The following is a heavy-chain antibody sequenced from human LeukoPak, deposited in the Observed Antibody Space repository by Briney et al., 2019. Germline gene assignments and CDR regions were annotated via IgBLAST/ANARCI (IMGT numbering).Heavy chain of an antibody. CDR2: IYYSGST. CDR1: GGSISSYY. J-gene: IGHJ6*03. V-gene: IGHV4-59*05. Sequence: SETLSLTCTVSGGSISSYYWSWIRQPPGKGLEWIGSIYYSGSTYYNPSLKSRVTISVDTSKNQFSLKLSSVTAADTAVYYCARLYRGLDSSGWADYYYYYYMDVWGKGTTVTVSS. CDR3: ARLYRGLDSSGWADYYYYYYMDV. D-gene: IGHD6-19*01.